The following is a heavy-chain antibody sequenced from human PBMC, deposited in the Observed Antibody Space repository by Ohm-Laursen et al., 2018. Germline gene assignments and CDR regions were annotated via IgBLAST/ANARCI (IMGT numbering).Heavy chain of an antibody. CDR3: ARLGARDGYRYNWFDP. J-gene: IGHJ5*02. V-gene: IGHV5-51*03. CDR2: IYPGDSDT. D-gene: IGHD5-24*01. CDR1: GYSFTSYW. Sequence: GESLRISCKGSGYSFTSYWIGWVRQMPGKGLEWMGIIYPGDSDTRYSPSFQGQVTISADKSISTAYLQWSSLKASDTAMFYCARLGARDGYRYNWFDPWGQGTLVTVSS.